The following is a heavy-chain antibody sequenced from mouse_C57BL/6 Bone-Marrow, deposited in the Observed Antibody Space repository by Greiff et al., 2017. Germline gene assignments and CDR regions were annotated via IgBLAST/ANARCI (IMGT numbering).Heavy chain of an antibody. CDR1: GYTFTSYW. Sequence: QVQLQQPGAEIVKPGASVKMSCKASGYTFTSYWITWVKQRPGQGLEWIGDIYPGSGSTNYNEKFKSKATLTVDTSSSTAYMELSSLTSEDSAVYYCARPYYSNYWYFDVWGTGTTVTVSS. V-gene: IGHV1-55*01. CDR3: ARPYYSNYWYFDV. D-gene: IGHD2-5*01. J-gene: IGHJ1*03. CDR2: IYPGSGST.